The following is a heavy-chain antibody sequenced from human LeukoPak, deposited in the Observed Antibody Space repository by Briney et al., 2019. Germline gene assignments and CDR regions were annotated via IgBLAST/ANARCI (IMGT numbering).Heavy chain of an antibody. J-gene: IGHJ5*01. CDR1: GGSITSHF. V-gene: IGHV4-59*11. D-gene: IGHD3-10*01. Sequence: SSETLSLTCSVSGGSITSHFWSWIRQPPGKGLEWIGYTHYSGSTNYNPSLKSRVTISPDTSKNQLFLKLNSVTAADTAVYYCARLVWLGESPGSWFDSWGQGTLVTVSS. CDR3: ARLVWLGESPGSWFDS. CDR2: THYSGST.